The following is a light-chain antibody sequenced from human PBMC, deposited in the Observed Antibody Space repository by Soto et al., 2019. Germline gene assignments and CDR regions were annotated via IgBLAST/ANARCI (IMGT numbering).Light chain of an antibody. J-gene: IGLJ3*02. CDR1: SGDVGGYYY. CDR3: SSYAGSSWV. Sequence: QSALTQPASVSGSPGQSITISCTGTSGDVGGYYYVSWYQQLPGKAPKLMISEVSKRPSGVPYRFSGSKSGNAASLTVSGLQGEDEADYYCSSYAGSSWVFGGGTKLTVL. CDR2: EVS. V-gene: IGLV2-8*01.